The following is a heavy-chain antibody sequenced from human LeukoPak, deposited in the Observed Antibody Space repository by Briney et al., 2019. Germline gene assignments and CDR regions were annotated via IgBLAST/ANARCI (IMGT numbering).Heavy chain of an antibody. J-gene: IGHJ6*02. D-gene: IGHD1-14*01. V-gene: IGHV7-4-1*02. CDR1: GYTFTSYA. Sequence: ASVKVSCKASGYTFTSYAMNWVRQAPGQGLEWMGWINTNTGDPTYAQGFTGRFVFSLDTSVSTAYLQISSLKAEDTAVYYCARVSRRGRDYYYYYGMDVWGQGTTVTVSS. CDR3: ARVSRRGRDYYYYYGMDV. CDR2: INTNTGDP.